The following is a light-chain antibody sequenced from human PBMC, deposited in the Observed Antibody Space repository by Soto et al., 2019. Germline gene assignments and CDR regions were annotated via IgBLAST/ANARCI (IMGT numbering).Light chain of an antibody. CDR1: QSISSY. CDR3: QQSYSTPYP. V-gene: IGKV1-39*01. Sequence: DIQMTQSPSSLSASVGDRVTITCRASQSISSYLNWYQQKPGKAPKLLIYAASSLQSGVPSRFSGSGSGTDFTLTISSLQPEDFAPYYCQQSYSTPYPFGQGTXL. J-gene: IGKJ2*01. CDR2: AAS.